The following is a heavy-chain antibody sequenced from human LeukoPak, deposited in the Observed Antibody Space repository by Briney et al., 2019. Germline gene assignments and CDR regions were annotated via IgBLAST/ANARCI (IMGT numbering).Heavy chain of an antibody. CDR2: IWYGGSNK. V-gene: IGHV3-33*06. J-gene: IGHJ6*03. CDR1: GFTFSSYG. Sequence: GRSLRLSCAASGFTFSSYGMHWVRQAPGKGLEWVAVIWYGGSNKYYADSVKGRFTISRDNSKNTLYLQMNSLRAEDTAVYYCAKDFWSGYYSKDYYYYYMDVWGKGTTVTVSS. D-gene: IGHD3-3*01. CDR3: AKDFWSGYYSKDYYYYYMDV.